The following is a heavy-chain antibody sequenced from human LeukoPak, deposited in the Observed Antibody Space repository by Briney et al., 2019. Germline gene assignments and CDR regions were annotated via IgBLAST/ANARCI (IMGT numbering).Heavy chain of an antibody. Sequence: SETLSLTCAVYGGSFSGYYWSWIRQPPGMGLEWIGEINHSGSTNYNPSLKSRVTISVDTSKNQFSLKVASVTAADTAVYYCARAGLSGYSYGYDWFDSWGQGTLVTVSS. CDR1: GGSFSGYY. D-gene: IGHD5-18*01. J-gene: IGHJ5*01. CDR3: ARAGLSGYSYGYDWFDS. CDR2: INHSGST. V-gene: IGHV4-34*01.